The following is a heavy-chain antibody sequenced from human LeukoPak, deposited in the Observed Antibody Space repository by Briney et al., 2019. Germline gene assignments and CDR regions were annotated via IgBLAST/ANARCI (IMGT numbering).Heavy chain of an antibody. CDR2: IYPGDSDA. V-gene: IGHV5-51*01. CDR1: GYRFTSYW. D-gene: IGHD2-21*02. CDR3: ARHISDCGGDCPFDY. Sequence: GESLKISCKGSGYRFTSYWIGWVRQMPGKGLEWTAMIYPGDSDARYSPSFEGQVTISADKSIATAYLQWSGLKASDTAMYYCARHISDCGGDCPFDYWGQGTLVTVSS. J-gene: IGHJ4*02.